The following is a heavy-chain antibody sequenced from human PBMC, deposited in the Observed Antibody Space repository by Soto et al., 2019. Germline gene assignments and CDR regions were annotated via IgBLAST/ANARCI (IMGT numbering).Heavy chain of an antibody. CDR1: GFTFSNYA. J-gene: IGHJ4*02. V-gene: IGHV3-23*01. D-gene: IGHD2-2*02. Sequence: GGSLRLSCAASGFTFSNYAMNWVRQAPGKGLEWVSAISTSGENAYYAGSVRGRFTISRDNSKNTLYLQMNNLRAEDSAVYYCAKTRSIFQLLYRTFDYWGQGTLVTSPQ. CDR3: AKTRSIFQLLYRTFDY. CDR2: ISTSGENA.